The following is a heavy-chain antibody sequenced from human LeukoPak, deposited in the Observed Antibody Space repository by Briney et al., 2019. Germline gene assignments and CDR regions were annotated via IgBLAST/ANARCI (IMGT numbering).Heavy chain of an antibody. J-gene: IGHJ4*02. CDR3: TRDQTPYY. V-gene: IGHV3-49*04. Sequence: PGGSLRLSCEASGFTFSSYWMSWVRQAPGKGLEWVGFIRSNLYGGTPEYAASVKGRFTISRDDSNSIAYLEMDSLKTDDTAVYYCTRDQTPYYWGQGTLVTVSS. CDR1: GFTFSSYW. CDR2: IRSNLYGGTP.